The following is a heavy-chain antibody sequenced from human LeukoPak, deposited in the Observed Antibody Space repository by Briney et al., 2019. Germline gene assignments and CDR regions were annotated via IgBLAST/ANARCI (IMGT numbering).Heavy chain of an antibody. CDR1: GFTFTDYA. CDR2: MSASGSIK. CDR3: ARRGTPNAFDL. V-gene: IGHV3-23*01. J-gene: IGHJ3*01. D-gene: IGHD3-16*01. Sequence: GGSLRLSCTASGFTFTDYAVNWVRQAPGKGLEWVSTMSASGSIKFYADSVKGRFTISRDNSKNTMYLQMNNLRAEDTAVYYCARRGTPNAFDLWGQGTMVTVSS.